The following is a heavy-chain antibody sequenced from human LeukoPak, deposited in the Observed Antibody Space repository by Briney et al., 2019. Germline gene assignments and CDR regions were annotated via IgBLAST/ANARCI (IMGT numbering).Heavy chain of an antibody. CDR2: ISRNSNAI. CDR3: ARDLTVGAGIDY. D-gene: IGHD1-26*01. CDR1: GFTFNSYR. J-gene: IGHJ4*02. V-gene: IGHV3-48*01. Sequence: GGSLRLSCAASGFTFNSYRMNWVRQAPGKGLEWVSYISRNSNAIYYAGSVKGRFTISRDNAKNSLYLQMSSLRAEDTAVYYCARDLTVGAGIDYWGQGTLVTVSS.